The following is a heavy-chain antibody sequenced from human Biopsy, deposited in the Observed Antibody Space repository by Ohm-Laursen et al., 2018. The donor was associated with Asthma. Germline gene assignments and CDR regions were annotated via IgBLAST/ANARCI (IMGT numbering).Heavy chain of an antibody. Sequence: SLRLSCAASGFTFSDYDMHWVRQAPGKGLEWGAVISYDGTNKDYADSVKGRFTFSRDNSQNTLSLEMNSLRVEVTAVYYCARDLRSDNWNPWGMDVWGLGTTVTVAS. J-gene: IGHJ6*02. CDR2: ISYDGTNK. V-gene: IGHV3-30-3*01. CDR3: ARDLRSDNWNPWGMDV. D-gene: IGHD1-20*01. CDR1: GFTFSDYD.